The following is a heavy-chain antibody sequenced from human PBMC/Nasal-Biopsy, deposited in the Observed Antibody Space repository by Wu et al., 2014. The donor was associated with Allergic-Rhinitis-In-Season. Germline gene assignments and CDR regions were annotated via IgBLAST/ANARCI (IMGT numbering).Heavy chain of an antibody. CDR1: GGSISTNNIC. V-gene: IGHV4-39*07. Sequence: TLSLTCTVSGGSISTNNICWGWIRQSPGKGLEWIGSIFSSGKTQYNPSLESRVTMSIDTSRNYFSLNLNSLSDADTAIYYCARSRGLSPNPHYLDYWGHGTLVSVSS. D-gene: IGHD2-8*01. CDR2: IFSSGKT. CDR3: ARSRGLSPNPHYLDY. J-gene: IGHJ4*01.